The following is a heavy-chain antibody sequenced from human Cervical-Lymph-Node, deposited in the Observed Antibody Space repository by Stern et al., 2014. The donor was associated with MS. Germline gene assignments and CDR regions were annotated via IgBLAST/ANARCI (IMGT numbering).Heavy chain of an antibody. Sequence: VQLEESGPGLVKPSGTLSLTCAVSGGSISSSNWWSWVRQPPGKGLEWIGEIYHSGGTNYNPSLKSRVTISVDKSKNQFSLKLSSVTAADTAVYYCARDHSSSGSYRRRFDPWGQGTLVTVSS. V-gene: IGHV4-4*02. CDR2: IYHSGGT. CDR3: ARDHSSSGSYRRRFDP. D-gene: IGHD1-26*01. J-gene: IGHJ5*02. CDR1: GGSISSSNW.